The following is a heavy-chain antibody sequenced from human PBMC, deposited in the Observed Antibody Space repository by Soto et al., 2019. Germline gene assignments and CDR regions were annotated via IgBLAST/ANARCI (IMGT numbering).Heavy chain of an antibody. D-gene: IGHD6-19*01. CDR1: GGTFSSYA. V-gene: IGHV1-69*13. J-gene: IGHJ6*02. Sequence: GASVKVSCKASGGTFSSYAISWVRQAPGQGLEWMGGIIPIFGTANYAQKFQGRVTITADESTSTAYMELSSLRSEDTAVYYCARGWGSSGWFHYYYGMDVWGQGTTVTVSS. CDR3: ARGWGSSGWFHYYYGMDV. CDR2: IIPIFGTA.